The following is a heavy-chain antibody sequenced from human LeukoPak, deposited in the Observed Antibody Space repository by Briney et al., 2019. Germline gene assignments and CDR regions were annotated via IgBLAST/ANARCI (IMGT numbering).Heavy chain of an antibody. CDR3: ARTLLLWFGELFPVGMDV. J-gene: IGHJ6*03. V-gene: IGHV3-21*01. CDR2: ISSSSSYI. D-gene: IGHD3-10*01. Sequence: GGSLTLSCAASGFTFSSYSMNWVRQAPGKGLEWVSSISSSSSYIYYADSVKGRFTISRDNAKNSLYLQMNSLRAEDTAVYYCARTLLLWFGELFPVGMDVWGKGTTVTISS. CDR1: GFTFSSYS.